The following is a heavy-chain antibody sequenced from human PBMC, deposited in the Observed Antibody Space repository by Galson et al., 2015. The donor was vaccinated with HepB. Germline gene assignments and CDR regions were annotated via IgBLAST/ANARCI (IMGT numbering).Heavy chain of an antibody. CDR2: IIPILGIK. V-gene: IGHV1-69*10. D-gene: IGHD3-10*01. J-gene: IGHJ5*02. CDR1: GDTFSSYA. Sequence: SVKVSCKASGDTFSSYAITWVRQAPGQGLEWMGGIIPILGIKNYAQKFQGRVMITADKTTSTAYMELSSLRSEDTAVYYCTSSFYYQGQIPSGPWGQGPLVTVSS. CDR3: TSSFYYQGQIPSGP.